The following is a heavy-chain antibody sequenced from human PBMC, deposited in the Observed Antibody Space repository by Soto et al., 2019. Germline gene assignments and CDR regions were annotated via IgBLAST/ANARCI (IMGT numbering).Heavy chain of an antibody. CDR2: ISYDGSNK. Sequence: GGSLRLSCAASGFTFSSYGMHWVRQAPGKGLEWVAVISYDGSNKYYADSVKGRFTISRDNSKNTLYLQMNSLRAEDTAVYCCAKASGITGTTNFDYWGQGTLVTVSS. D-gene: IGHD1-7*01. CDR1: GFTFSSYG. CDR3: AKASGITGTTNFDY. V-gene: IGHV3-30*18. J-gene: IGHJ4*02.